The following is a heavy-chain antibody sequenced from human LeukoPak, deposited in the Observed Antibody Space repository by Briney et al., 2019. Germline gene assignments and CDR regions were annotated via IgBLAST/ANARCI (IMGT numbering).Heavy chain of an antibody. J-gene: IGHJ5*02. V-gene: IGHV4-39*01. CDR1: GGSISSSSYY. Sequence: SETLSLTCTVPGGSISSSSYYWGWIRQPPGKGLEWIGSIYYSGSTYYNPSLKSRVTISVDTSKNQFSLKLSSVTAADTAVYYCARHISLLRFLEWTWFDPWGQGTLVTVSS. CDR3: ARHISLLRFLEWTWFDP. D-gene: IGHD3-3*01. CDR2: IYYSGST.